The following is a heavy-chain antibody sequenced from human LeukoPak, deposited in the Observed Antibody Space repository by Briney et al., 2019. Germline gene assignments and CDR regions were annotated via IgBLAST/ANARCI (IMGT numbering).Heavy chain of an antibody. J-gene: IGHJ3*02. CDR2: INPNSGGT. CDR1: GYTFTGYY. D-gene: IGHD3-16*02. V-gene: IGHV1-2*02. CDR3: ARGKWEVGYDYVWGSYRGAFDI. Sequence: ASVKVSCKASGYTFTGYYMHWVRPAPGQGLEGMGWINPNSGGTNYAQKFQGRVTMTRDTSISTAYMELSRLRSDDTAVYYCARGKWEVGYDYVWGSYRGAFDIWGQGTMVTVSS.